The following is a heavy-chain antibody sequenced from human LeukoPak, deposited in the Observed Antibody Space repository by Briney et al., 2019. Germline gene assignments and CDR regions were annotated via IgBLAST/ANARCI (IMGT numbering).Heavy chain of an antibody. CDR1: GFTFSRNW. V-gene: IGHV3-74*01. Sequence: LTGGSLRLSCAAYGFTFSRNWMHWVRQAPGKGLVWVSHINSDGSSTRYADSVKGRFTISRDNAKNTLYLQMNSLRAEDTAVFYCARGSPFSYDNSPRAFDIWGQGTMVTVSS. D-gene: IGHD3-22*01. J-gene: IGHJ3*02. CDR3: ARGSPFSYDNSPRAFDI. CDR2: INSDGSST.